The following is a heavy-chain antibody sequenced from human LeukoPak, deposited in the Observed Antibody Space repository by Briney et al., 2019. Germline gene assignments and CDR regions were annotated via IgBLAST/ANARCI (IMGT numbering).Heavy chain of an antibody. CDR3: ARQYQLLGDDAFDI. J-gene: IGHJ3*02. CDR1: GYTFTGYY. CDR2: INPNSGGT. Sequence: ASVKVSCKATGYTFTGYYMHWVRQAPGQGLEWMGWINPNSGGTNYAQKLQGRVTMTRDTSISTAYMELSRLRSDDTAVYYCARQYQLLGDDAFDIWGQGTMVTVSS. V-gene: IGHV1-2*02. D-gene: IGHD2-2*01.